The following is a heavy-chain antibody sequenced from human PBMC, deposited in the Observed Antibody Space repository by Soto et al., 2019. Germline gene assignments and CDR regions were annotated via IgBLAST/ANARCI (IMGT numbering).Heavy chain of an antibody. D-gene: IGHD1-7*01. J-gene: IGHJ6*02. CDR1: GFTVSSNY. CDR2: IYSGGST. CDR3: ARGGGNLLQYGMDV. V-gene: IGHV3-53*04. Sequence: EVQLVESGGGLVQPGGSLRLSCAASGFTVSSNYMSWVRQAPGKGLEWVSGIYSGGSTYYADSVKGRFTISRHNSKNTLYLQMNSLRAEDTAVYYCARGGGNLLQYGMDVWGQGTTVTVSS.